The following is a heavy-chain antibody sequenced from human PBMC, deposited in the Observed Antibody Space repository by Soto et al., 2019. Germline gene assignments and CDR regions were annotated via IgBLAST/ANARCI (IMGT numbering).Heavy chain of an antibody. CDR3: TTGEGNWNDPYYYYYYGMDV. CDR1: GFTFSNAW. Sequence: EVQLVESGGGLVKPGGSLRLSCAASGFTFSNAWMNWVRQAPGKGLEWVGRIKSKTDGGTTDYAAPVKGRFTISRDDSKNTLYRQMNSLKTEDTAVYYCTTGEGNWNDPYYYYYYGMDVWGQGTTVTVSS. CDR2: IKSKTDGGTT. J-gene: IGHJ6*02. D-gene: IGHD1-1*01. V-gene: IGHV3-15*07.